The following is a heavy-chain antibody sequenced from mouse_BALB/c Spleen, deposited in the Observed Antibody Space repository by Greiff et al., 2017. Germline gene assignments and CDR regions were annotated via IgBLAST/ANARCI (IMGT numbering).Heavy chain of an antibody. CDR2: INPYNDGT. CDR1: GYTFTSYV. J-gene: IGHJ4*01. Sequence: VQLQQSGPELVKPGASVKMSCKASGYTFTSYVMHWVKQKPGQGLEWIGYINPYNDGTKYNEKFKGKATLTSDKSSSTAYMELSSLTSEDSAVYYCARGGVTTVVATDYAMDYWGQGTSVTVSS. CDR3: ARGGVTTVVATDYAMDY. D-gene: IGHD1-1*01. V-gene: IGHV1-14*01.